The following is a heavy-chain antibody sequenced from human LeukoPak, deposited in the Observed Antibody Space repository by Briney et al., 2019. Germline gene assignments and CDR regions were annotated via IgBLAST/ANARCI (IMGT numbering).Heavy chain of an antibody. J-gene: IGHJ6*02. D-gene: IGHD3-10*01. CDR2: ISAYNGNT. V-gene: IGHV1-18*04. CDR3: ARGVYYYGSGSYIPKGMDV. Sequence: ASVKVSCKASGYTFTGYYMHWVRQAPGQGLEWMGWISAYNGNTNYAQKLQGRVTMTTDTSTSTAYMELRSLRSDDTAVYYCARGVYYYGSGSYIPKGMDVWGQGTTVTVSS. CDR1: GYTFTGYY.